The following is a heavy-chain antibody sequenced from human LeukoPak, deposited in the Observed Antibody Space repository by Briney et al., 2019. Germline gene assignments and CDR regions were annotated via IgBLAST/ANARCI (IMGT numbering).Heavy chain of an antibody. J-gene: IGHJ6*02. CDR3: ATGPRVPAAITTPYYYYGMDV. CDR1: GYTFTSYG. V-gene: IGHV1-18*01. CDR2: ISAYNGNT. D-gene: IGHD2-2*02. Sequence: ASVKVSCKASGYTFTSYGISWERQAPGQGLEWMGWISAYNGNTNYAQKLQGRVTMTTDTSTSTAYMELRSLRSDDTAVYYCATGPRVPAAITTPYYYYGMDVWGQGTTVTVSS.